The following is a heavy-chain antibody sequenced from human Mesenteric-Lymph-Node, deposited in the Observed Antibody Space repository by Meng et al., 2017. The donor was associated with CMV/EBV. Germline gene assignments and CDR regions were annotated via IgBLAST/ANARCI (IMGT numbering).Heavy chain of an antibody. Sequence: SVKVSCKASGGTFSSYTINWVRQAPGQGLEWMGRIIPILGIANYAQKFQGRVTITADESTTTAYMELNSLTSEDTAIYFCAGGLGIIEWLVGYWGQGTLVTVSS. V-gene: IGHV1-69*02. CDR3: AGGLGIIEWLVGY. CDR1: GGTFSSYT. CDR2: IIPILGIA. J-gene: IGHJ4*02. D-gene: IGHD3-3*01.